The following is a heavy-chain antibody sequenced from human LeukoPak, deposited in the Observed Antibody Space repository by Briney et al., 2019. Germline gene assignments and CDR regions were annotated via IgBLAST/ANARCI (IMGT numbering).Heavy chain of an antibody. CDR3: ARGAEAETSPLDF. CDR2: INPKSGAA. D-gene: IGHD6-13*01. CDR1: GYIFSDYY. Sequence: GASVKVSCKASGYIFSDYYMHWVRQAPGQGLECLGWINPKSGAADYAQQFRVRVTMTRDTSINTDYMEMKRVTSDDTALYFCARGAEAETSPLDFWGQGTLVIVSS. V-gene: IGHV1-2*02. J-gene: IGHJ4*02.